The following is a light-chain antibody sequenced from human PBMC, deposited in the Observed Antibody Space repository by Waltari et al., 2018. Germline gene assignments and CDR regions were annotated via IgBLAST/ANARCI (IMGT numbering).Light chain of an antibody. CDR2: DVN. CDR1: SSDVGGYKY. V-gene: IGLV2-14*03. J-gene: IGLJ3*02. CDR3: SSYTSSRTLEV. Sequence: QSALTQPASVSGSPGQSITISCTGTSSDVGGYKYVSWYRQHPGKAPKLMIYDVNVRASRVSDRCSGSKSGNTASLTISGLQAEDEADYYCSSYTSSRTLEVFGGGTKLTVL.